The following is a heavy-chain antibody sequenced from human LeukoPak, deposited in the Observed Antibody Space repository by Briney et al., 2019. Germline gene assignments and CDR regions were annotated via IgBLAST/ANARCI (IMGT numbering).Heavy chain of an antibody. V-gene: IGHV4-59*08. CDR3: ATYFDWSMRGSYFDY. CDR2: INYSGTT. Sequence: SETLSLTCTVSGDSISNYYWNWIRQPPGKGLELIGYINYSGTTNYNPSLKSRVTISEDTSKNQFSLKLSSVTAADTALYYCATYFDWSMRGSYFDYWGQGTLVTVSS. D-gene: IGHD3-9*01. J-gene: IGHJ4*02. CDR1: GDSISNYY.